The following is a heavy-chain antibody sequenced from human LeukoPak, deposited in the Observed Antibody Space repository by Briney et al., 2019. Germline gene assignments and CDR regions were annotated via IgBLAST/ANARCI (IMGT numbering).Heavy chain of an antibody. CDR1: SGSFSSSSYF. CDR3: ARLRGGVQLWGD. D-gene: IGHD1-1*01. Sequence: SETLSLTCTVSSGSFSSSSYFCGWIRQPPGMGLEWIATINYSGTTYYNPSLKSRVTTSVDTSRNQFSPKLNSVTAADTAVYYCARLRGGVQLWGDWGQGALVTVSS. J-gene: IGHJ4*01. V-gene: IGHV4-39*01. CDR2: INYSGTT.